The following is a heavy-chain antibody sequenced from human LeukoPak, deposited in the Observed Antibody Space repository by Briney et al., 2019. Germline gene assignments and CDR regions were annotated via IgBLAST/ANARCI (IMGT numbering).Heavy chain of an antibody. CDR1: GGSFSGYY. Sequence: SETLSLTCAVYGGSFSGYYWSWIRQPPGKGLEWIGEINHSGSTNYNPSLKSRVTISVDTSKNQFSLKLSSVTAADTAVYYCARIQTGTFGVVIPNRPSDYWGQGTLVTVSS. J-gene: IGHJ4*02. CDR3: ARIQTGTFGVVIPNRPSDY. CDR2: INHSGST. V-gene: IGHV4-34*01. D-gene: IGHD3-3*01.